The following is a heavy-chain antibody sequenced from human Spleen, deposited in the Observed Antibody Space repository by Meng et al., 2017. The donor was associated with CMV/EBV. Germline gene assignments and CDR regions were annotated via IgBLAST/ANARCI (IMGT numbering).Heavy chain of an antibody. V-gene: IGHV3-23*01. Sequence: GGSLRLSCAASGFTFSSYAMAWVRQAPGQGLEWVSSFGGSGGSTYYADSLKGRFTISRDNSKNTLYLQMNSLRAEDTAVYYCAKGVRVGTRGPFDYWGQGTLVTVSS. J-gene: IGHJ4*02. CDR3: AKGVRVGTRGPFDY. CDR2: FGGSGGST. D-gene: IGHD1-26*01. CDR1: GFTFSSYA.